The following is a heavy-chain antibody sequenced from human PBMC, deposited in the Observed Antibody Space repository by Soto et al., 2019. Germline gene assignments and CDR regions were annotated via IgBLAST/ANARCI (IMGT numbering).Heavy chain of an antibody. CDR2: IYYSGST. CDR3: AGARVLGRDFWSGYRNWFDP. V-gene: IGHV4-31*03. D-gene: IGHD3-3*01. J-gene: IGHJ5*02. Sequence: QVQLQESGPGRVKPSQTLSLTCTVSGGSISSGGYYWSWIRQHPGKGLEWIGYIYYSGSTYYNPSLKSRVTISVDTSKNQFSLKLSSVTAADTAVYYCAGARVLGRDFWSGYRNWFDPWGQGTLVTVSS. CDR1: GGSISSGGYY.